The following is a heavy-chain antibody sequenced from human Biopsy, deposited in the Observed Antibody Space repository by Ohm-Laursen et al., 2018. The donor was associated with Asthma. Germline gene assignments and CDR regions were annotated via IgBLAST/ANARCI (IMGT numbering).Heavy chain of an antibody. Sequence: SLRLSCSASGFTFRSYAMHWVRQAPGKGLEWVAVGGSYYDGGLKYYADSVKGRVTISRDISKNTLSLQMNSLRAEDTAVYYCARGDSSGWSHYYFDYWGQGTPVAVSS. J-gene: IGHJ4*02. D-gene: IGHD6-19*01. CDR3: ARGDSSGWSHYYFDY. CDR2: GGSYYDGGLK. CDR1: GFTFRSYA. V-gene: IGHV3-30*14.